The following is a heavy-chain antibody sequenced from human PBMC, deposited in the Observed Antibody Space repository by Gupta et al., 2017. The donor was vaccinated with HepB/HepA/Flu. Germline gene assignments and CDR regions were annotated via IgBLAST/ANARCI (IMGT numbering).Heavy chain of an antibody. V-gene: IGHV1-2*02. CDR3: ARSQGYSTYSPFDY. J-gene: IGHJ4*02. CDR2: LNPHSGGT. D-gene: IGHD4-11*01. Sequence: QVQLVQSGAEVEKPGASVKVSCKTSGYTFNGHYMHWVRPAPGQGLEWVGWLNPHSGGTNYVQKFRGRVTITRDTAIRTAYLELSSLRSDDTAVYYCARSQGYSTYSPFDYWGQGTLVTVSS. CDR1: GYTFNGHY.